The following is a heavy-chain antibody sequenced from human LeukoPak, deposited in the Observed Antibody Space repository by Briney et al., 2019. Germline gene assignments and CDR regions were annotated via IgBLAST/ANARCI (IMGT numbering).Heavy chain of an antibody. J-gene: IGHJ4*02. CDR3: ARLHGSGSYIDY. D-gene: IGHD3-10*01. CDR2: INPSGGST. V-gene: IGHV1-46*01. Sequence: ASVKVSCEASGYTFTSYYIHWVRQAPGQGLEWMGIINPSGGSTTYAQKFQGRATMTRDTSTSTVYMELSSLRSEDTAVYYCARLHGSGSYIDYWGQGTLVTVSS. CDR1: GYTFTSYY.